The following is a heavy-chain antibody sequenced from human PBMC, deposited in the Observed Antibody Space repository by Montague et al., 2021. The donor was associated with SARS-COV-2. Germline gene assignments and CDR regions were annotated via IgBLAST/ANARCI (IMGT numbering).Heavy chain of an antibody. CDR2: SSHKGIT. D-gene: IGHD2-21*01. Sequence: SETLSLTCTVSGSSVRSDYYWAWIRQSPGKGLEWIGSSSHKGITDYNPSLRSRVTLSVDTSKNQISLKLTSVAAADPAFSYCARYSPLGFKSPDTFDIWGRGTMVTVSS. V-gene: IGHV4-38-2*02. CDR3: ARYSPLGFKSPDTFDI. CDR1: GSSVRSDYY. J-gene: IGHJ3*02.